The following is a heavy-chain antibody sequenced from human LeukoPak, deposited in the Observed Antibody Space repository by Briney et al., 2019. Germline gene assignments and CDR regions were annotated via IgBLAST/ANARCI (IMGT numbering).Heavy chain of an antibody. CDR2: ITSGGDTI. CDR1: GFTFSDYY. J-gene: IGHJ4*02. CDR3: ARDEVY. Sequence: GGSLRLSCAASGFTFSDYYMTWIRQAPGKGLEWIAYITSGGDTIYYAASVKGRFTISRDNAQNSLFLQMNSLRAEDTAVYYCARDEVYWGQGTLVTVSS. V-gene: IGHV3-11*01.